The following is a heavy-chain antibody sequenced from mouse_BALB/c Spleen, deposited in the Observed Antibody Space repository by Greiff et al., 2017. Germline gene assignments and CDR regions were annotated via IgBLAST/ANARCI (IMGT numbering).Heavy chain of an antibody. V-gene: IGHV1-69*01. CDR3: ARYGLDY. D-gene: IGHD1-1*01. CDR2: IDTSDSHT. Sequence: VQLQQPGAELVMPGASVKMSCKASGYTFTDYWMHWVKQRPGQGLEWIGAIDTSDSHTSYNQKFKGKATLTVDESSSTAYMQLSSLTSEDSAVYYCARYGLDYWGQGTTLTVSS. J-gene: IGHJ2*01. CDR1: GYTFTDYW.